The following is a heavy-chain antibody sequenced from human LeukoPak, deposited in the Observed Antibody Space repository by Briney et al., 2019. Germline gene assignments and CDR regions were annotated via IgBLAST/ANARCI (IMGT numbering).Heavy chain of an antibody. Sequence: GGSLRLSCAASGFTFSSFTMNWVHQAPGKGLEWVSSISSSSSSIYYADSVKGRFTISRDNAKNSLYLQMNSLRAEDAAVYYCARAGLRYFDCDYWGQGTLVTVSS. D-gene: IGHD3-9*01. CDR3: ARAGLRYFDCDY. V-gene: IGHV3-21*01. J-gene: IGHJ4*02. CDR2: ISSSSSSI. CDR1: GFTFSSFT.